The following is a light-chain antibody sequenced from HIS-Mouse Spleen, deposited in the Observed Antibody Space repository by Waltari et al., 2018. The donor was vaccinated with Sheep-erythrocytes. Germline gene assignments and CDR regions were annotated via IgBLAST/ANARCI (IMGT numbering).Light chain of an antibody. Sequence: QSALTQPASVSGSPGQSITISCTGTSSDVASYNSVSRDQQHPGKAPKLMIYEGSKRPSGVSNRFSGSKSGNTASLTISGLQAEDEADYYCCSYAGSSTPWVFGGGTKLTVL. V-gene: IGLV2-23*01. CDR2: EGS. J-gene: IGLJ3*02. CDR1: SSDVASYNS. CDR3: CSYAGSSTPWV.